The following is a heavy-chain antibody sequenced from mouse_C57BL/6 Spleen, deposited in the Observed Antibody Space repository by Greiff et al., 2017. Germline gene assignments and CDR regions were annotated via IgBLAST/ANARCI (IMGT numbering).Heavy chain of an antibody. CDR3: ARDYDYDYGYFDV. J-gene: IGHJ1*03. D-gene: IGHD2-4*01. Sequence: VQLKESGPELVKPGDSVKISCKASGYSFTGYFMNWVMQSHGKSLEWIGRINPYNGDTFYNQKFKGKATLTVDKSSSTAHMELRSLTSEDSAVYYCARDYDYDYGYFDVWGTGTTVTVSS. CDR1: GYSFTGYF. CDR2: INPYNGDT. V-gene: IGHV1-20*01.